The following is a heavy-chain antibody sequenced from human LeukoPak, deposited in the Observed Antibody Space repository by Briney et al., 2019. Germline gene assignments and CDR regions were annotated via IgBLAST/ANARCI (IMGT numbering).Heavy chain of an antibody. J-gene: IGHJ6*03. V-gene: IGHV5-51*01. CDR3: ARLPGFWSGYYKDYYYYMDV. CDR1: GYSFTSYW. D-gene: IGHD3-3*01. Sequence: GESLKISCKGSGYSFTSYWIGWVRQMPGKGLEWMGIIYPGDSDTRYSPSFQGQVTISADKSISTAYLQWSSLKASDTAMYYCARLPGFWSGYYKDYYYYMDVWGKGTTVTVSS. CDR2: IYPGDSDT.